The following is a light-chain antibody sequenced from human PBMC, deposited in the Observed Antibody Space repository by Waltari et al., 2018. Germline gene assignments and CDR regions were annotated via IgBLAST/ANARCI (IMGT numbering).Light chain of an antibody. Sequence: QSVLTQPPSASGAPGQRVTISCSGSSSNVGNNVVNWYQQIPGTAPKHLIYRNDQRPSGVPDRFSGSKSGTSASLAISGLQSEDEGDYYCASWDDSPNGRWVFGGGTKLTVL. CDR3: ASWDDSPNGRWV. J-gene: IGLJ3*02. V-gene: IGLV1-44*01. CDR1: SSNVGNNV. CDR2: RND.